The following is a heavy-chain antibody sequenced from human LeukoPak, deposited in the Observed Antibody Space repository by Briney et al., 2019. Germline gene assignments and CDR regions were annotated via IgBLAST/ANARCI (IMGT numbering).Heavy chain of an antibody. CDR2: ISKDGSDK. Sequence: GRSLRLSCAASGFTFSDYAMHWVRQAPGKGLEWVAVISKDGSDKYYPGSVRGRFTISRDNSKNTIYLQMDSLRAEDTALNYCATSTVAKYDYWGQGTLVAVSS. D-gene: IGHD4-11*01. CDR3: ATSTVAKYDY. V-gene: IGHV3-30-3*01. J-gene: IGHJ4*02. CDR1: GFTFSDYA.